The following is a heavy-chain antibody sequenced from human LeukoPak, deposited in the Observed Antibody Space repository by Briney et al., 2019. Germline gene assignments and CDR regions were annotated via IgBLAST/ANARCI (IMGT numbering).Heavy chain of an antibody. V-gene: IGHV1-69*13. J-gene: IGHJ6*03. Sequence: SVKVSCKASGGTFSSYAISWVRQAPGQGLEWMGGIIPIFGTANYAQKFQGRVTITADESTSTAYMELSSLRSEDTAVYYCARGRPSYCSSTSCQGDYYYYMDVWGKGTTATVSS. CDR2: IIPIFGTA. CDR3: ARGRPSYCSSTSCQGDYYYYMDV. CDR1: GGTFSSYA. D-gene: IGHD2-2*01.